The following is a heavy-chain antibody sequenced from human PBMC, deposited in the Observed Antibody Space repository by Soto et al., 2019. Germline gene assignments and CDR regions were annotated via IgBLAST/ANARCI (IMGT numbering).Heavy chain of an antibody. D-gene: IGHD2-2*02. CDR1: GFTFSSYS. V-gene: IGHV3-21*01. J-gene: IGHJ4*02. CDR3: ARDRGPAAAIRRRREFDY. Sequence: GGSLRLSCADSGFTFSSYSMNWVRQAPGKGLEWVSSISSSSSYIYYADSVKGRFTISRDNAKNSLYLQMNSLRAEDTAVYYCARDRGPAAAIRRRREFDYWGQGTLVTVSS. CDR2: ISSSSSYI.